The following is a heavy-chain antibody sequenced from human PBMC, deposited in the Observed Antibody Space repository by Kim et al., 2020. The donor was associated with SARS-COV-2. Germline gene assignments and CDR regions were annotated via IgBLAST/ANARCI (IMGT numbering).Heavy chain of an antibody. CDR2: IWFDGSKK. J-gene: IGHJ4*02. Sequence: GGSLRLSCEASGFTFSSYGMHWVRQAPGKGLEWVAGIWFDGSKKYYADSVKGRFTISRDNSKNTLYLQMNNLRAEDTAVYYCARDPAATTAGGVDYWGQGTLVTVSS. CDR3: ARDPAATTAGGVDY. CDR1: GFTFSSYG. D-gene: IGHD1-26*01. V-gene: IGHV3-33*01.